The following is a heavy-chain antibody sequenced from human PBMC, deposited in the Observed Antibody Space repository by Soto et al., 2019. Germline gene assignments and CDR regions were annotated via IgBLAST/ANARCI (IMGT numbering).Heavy chain of an antibody. Sequence: QVQLQQWGAGLLKPSETLSLTCAVYGGSFSGYYWSWIRQPPGKGLEWIGEINHSGSTNYNPSLKSRVTISVDTSKNQFSLTLSSVTAADTAVYYCARSRRLYYYYYYMDVWGKGATVTVSS. V-gene: IGHV4-34*01. CDR2: INHSGST. CDR1: GGSFSGYY. CDR3: ARSRRLYYYYYYMDV. J-gene: IGHJ6*03.